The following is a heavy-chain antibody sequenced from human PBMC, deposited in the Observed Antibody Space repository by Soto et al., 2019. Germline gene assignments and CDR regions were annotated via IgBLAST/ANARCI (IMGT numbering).Heavy chain of an antibody. CDR1: GFGFDAYG. CDR3: ARGSQYNFGPLAYFDY. CDR2: ITYDGSHQ. D-gene: IGHD1-1*01. V-gene: IGHV3-30*03. Sequence: QVQLVESGGGVVQPGGSLRLSCAASGFGFDAYGIHWVRRAPGKGLEWVAVITYDGSHQYYRDSVKGRFTISRDNVRKTMFLQMDSLQPEDTAMYFCARGSQYNFGPLAYFDYWGQGTLVTVSS. J-gene: IGHJ4*02.